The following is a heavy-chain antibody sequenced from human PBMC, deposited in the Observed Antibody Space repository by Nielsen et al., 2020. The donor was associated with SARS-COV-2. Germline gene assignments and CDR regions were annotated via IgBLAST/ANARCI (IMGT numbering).Heavy chain of an antibody. J-gene: IGHJ4*02. Sequence: GGSLRLSCAASGFTFSIYSMTWVRQAPGKGLEWVAAIDGTSSYIYYADAVKGRLTISRDNAKNSLFLQMDSLRAEDTAVYYCARGNGWGSYSDYWGQGTLVTVSS. D-gene: IGHD7-27*01. CDR2: IDGTSSYI. CDR1: GFTFSIYS. CDR3: ARGNGWGSYSDY. V-gene: IGHV3-21*01.